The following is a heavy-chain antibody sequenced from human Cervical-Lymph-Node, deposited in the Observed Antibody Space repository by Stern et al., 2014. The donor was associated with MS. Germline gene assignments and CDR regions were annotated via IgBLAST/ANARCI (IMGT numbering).Heavy chain of an antibody. Sequence: EVQLVESGGGLVKPGGSLRLSCAASGFTFSSYWMHWVRQAPGKGLVWVSRSNSDGSSSSYADSVKGRFTISRDNAKNTLYLQMNSLRAEDTAVYYCARVGGSGSYFRYWGQGTLVTVSS. CDR3: ARVGGSGSYFRY. V-gene: IGHV3-74*02. CDR1: GFTFSSYW. J-gene: IGHJ4*02. CDR2: SNSDGSSS. D-gene: IGHD3-10*01.